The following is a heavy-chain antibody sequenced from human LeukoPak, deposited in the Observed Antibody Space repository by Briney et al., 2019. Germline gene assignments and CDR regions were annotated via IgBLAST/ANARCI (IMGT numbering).Heavy chain of an antibody. CDR1: GGSISSYY. CDR3: AREGYCSGGSCYLYNWFDP. Sequence: KPSETLSLTCTVSGGSISSYYWSWIRQPPGKGLEWIGYIYYSGSTNYNPPLKSRLTISVATSKNQFSLKLSSVTAADTAVYYCAREGYCSGGSCYLYNWFDPWGQGTLVTVSS. V-gene: IGHV4-59*01. J-gene: IGHJ5*02. CDR2: IYYSGST. D-gene: IGHD2-15*01.